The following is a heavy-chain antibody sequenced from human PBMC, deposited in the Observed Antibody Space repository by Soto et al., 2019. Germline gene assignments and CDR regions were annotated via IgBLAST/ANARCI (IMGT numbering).Heavy chain of an antibody. CDR2: IYYSGST. V-gene: IGHV4-31*03. J-gene: IGHJ3*02. D-gene: IGHD3-10*01. Sequence: PSETLSLTCTVSGGSISSGGYYWSWIRQHPGKGLEWIGYIYYSGSTYYNPSLKSRVTISVDTSKNQFSLKLSSVTAADTAVYYCARAEGDTMVRGVLDAFDIWGQGTMVTVSS. CDR3: ARAEGDTMVRGVLDAFDI. CDR1: GGSISSGGYY.